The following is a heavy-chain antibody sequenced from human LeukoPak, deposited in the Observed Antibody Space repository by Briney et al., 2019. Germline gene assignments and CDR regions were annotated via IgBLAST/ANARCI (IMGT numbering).Heavy chain of an antibody. CDR3: AREGKFYDILSGYSSAAIWFDP. Sequence: GASVNVSCKASGYSFTTYGISWVREAPGRGIEWMGWISAYDGNTNYGKKFQGRVTMTTDTSTSTAYMELRSLSSDDTAMYYCAREGKFYDILSGYSSAAIWFDPWGQGTLVTVSS. CDR2: ISAYDGNT. J-gene: IGHJ5*02. CDR1: GYSFTTYG. D-gene: IGHD3-9*01. V-gene: IGHV1-18*01.